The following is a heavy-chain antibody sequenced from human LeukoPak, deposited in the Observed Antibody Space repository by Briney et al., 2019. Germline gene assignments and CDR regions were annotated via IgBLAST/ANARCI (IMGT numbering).Heavy chain of an antibody. CDR1: GYTFTSYY. V-gene: IGHV1-46*01. Sequence: ASVKVSCKASGYTFTSYYMHWVRQAPGQGLEWMGIINPSGGSTSYAQKFQGRVTMTRDTSTSSVYMELSSLRSEDTAVYYCARDWEGELPDYWGQGTLVTVSS. J-gene: IGHJ4*02. CDR3: ARDWEGELPDY. D-gene: IGHD1-26*01. CDR2: INPSGGST.